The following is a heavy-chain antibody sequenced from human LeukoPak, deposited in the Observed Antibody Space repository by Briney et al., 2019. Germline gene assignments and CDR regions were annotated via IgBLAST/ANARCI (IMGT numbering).Heavy chain of an antibody. CDR3: ARKGPAAYDYYYMDV. Sequence: ASVKVSCKVSGYTLTELSMHWVRQAPGKGLEWMGGFDPEDGETIYAQKFQGRVTITRDTSISTAYMELSSLRSEDTAVYYCARKGPAAYDYYYMDVWGKGTTVTVSS. V-gene: IGHV1-24*01. CDR2: FDPEDGET. D-gene: IGHD2-2*01. J-gene: IGHJ6*03. CDR1: GYTLTELS.